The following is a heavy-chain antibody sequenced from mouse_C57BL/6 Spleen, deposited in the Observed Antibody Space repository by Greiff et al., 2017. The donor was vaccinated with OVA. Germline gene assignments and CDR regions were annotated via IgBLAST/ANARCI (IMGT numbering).Heavy chain of an antibody. CDR1: GYTFTSYW. V-gene: IGHV1-69*01. J-gene: IGHJ4*01. Sequence: QVQLQQPGAELVMPGASVKLSCKASGYTFTSYWMHWVKQRPGQGLEWIGEIDPSDSYTNYNQKFKGKSTLTVDKSSSTAYMQLSSLTSEDSAVYYCARETTVVATRAMDYWGQGTSVTVSS. CDR2: IDPSDSYT. CDR3: ARETTVVATRAMDY. D-gene: IGHD1-1*01.